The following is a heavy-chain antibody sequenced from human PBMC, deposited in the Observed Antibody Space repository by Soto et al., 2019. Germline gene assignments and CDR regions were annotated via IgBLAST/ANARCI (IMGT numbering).Heavy chain of an antibody. CDR3: ARVTTIAAAGSVSGFDP. CDR1: GGSISSGGYY. Sequence: QVQLQESGPGLVKPSQTLSLTCTVSGGSISSGGYYWSWIRQHPGKGLEWIGYIYYSGSTYYNPCLKSRFSISVDTSKNQFSLKLSSVTAADTAVYYCARVTTIAAAGSVSGFDPGGQGTLVTVSS. V-gene: IGHV4-31*03. D-gene: IGHD6-13*01. CDR2: IYYSGST. J-gene: IGHJ5*02.